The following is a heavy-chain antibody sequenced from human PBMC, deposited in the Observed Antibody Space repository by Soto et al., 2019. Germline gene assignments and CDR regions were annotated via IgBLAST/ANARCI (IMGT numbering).Heavy chain of an antibody. Sequence: GGSLRLSCAASGFTFSSYAMSWVRQAPGKGLEWVSAISGSGVSTYYTDSVKGRFTISRDNSKNTLYLQMNSLRAEDTAVYYCAKSPGMYYYDSSGYYHYDYWGQGTLVTVSS. CDR3: AKSPGMYYYDSSGYYHYDY. CDR2: ISGSGVST. J-gene: IGHJ4*02. CDR1: GFTFSSYA. V-gene: IGHV3-23*01. D-gene: IGHD3-22*01.